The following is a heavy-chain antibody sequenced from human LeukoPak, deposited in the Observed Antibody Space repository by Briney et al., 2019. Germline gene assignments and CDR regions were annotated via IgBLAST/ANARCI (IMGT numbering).Heavy chain of an antibody. D-gene: IGHD6-19*01. CDR3: ARDGIGAVAGFDY. CDR2: INPGNGSP. CDR1: GFTITSYG. Sequence: ASVKVSCSFSGFTITSYGIHWVQQSPGQGLEWMGWINPGNGSPSYAKKFQGRVTTTRDTSISTAYMELSRLRSDDTAVYYCARDGIGAVAGFDYWGQGTLVTVSS. J-gene: IGHJ4*02. V-gene: IGHV1-38-4*01.